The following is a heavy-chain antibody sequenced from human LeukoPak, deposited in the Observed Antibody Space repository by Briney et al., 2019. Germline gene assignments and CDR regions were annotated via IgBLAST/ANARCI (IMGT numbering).Heavy chain of an antibody. D-gene: IGHD3-10*01. CDR3: ARHEGITMVRGVILSGGEIGY. CDR1: GGSISSYY. J-gene: IGHJ4*02. CDR2: IYYSGST. Sequence: MASETLSPTCTVSGGSISSYYWSWIRQPPGKGLEWIGYIYYSGSTNYNPSLKSRVTISVDTSKNQFSLKLSSVTAADTAVYYCARHEGITMVRGVILSGGEIGYWGQGTLVTVSS. V-gene: IGHV4-59*08.